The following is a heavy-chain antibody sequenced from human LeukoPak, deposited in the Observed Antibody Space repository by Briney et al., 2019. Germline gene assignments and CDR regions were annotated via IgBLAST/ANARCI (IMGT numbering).Heavy chain of an antibody. D-gene: IGHD6-6*01. CDR3: AREYSSSSGSVSDY. CDR2: ITSSSSTI. CDR1: GFTFSSYN. Sequence: GGSLRLSCAASGFTFSSYNMNWVRQAPGKGLEWVSYITSSSSTIYYADSVKGRFTVSRDNAKNSLYLQMNSLRDEDTAVYYCAREYSSSSGSVSDYWGQGTLVTVSS. V-gene: IGHV3-48*02. J-gene: IGHJ4*02.